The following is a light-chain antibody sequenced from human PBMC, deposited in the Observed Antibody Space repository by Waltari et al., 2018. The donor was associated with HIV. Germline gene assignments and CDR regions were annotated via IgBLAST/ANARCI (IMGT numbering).Light chain of an antibody. CDR3: CSYAGSNNWV. Sequence: QSALTQPPSASGSAGQSVTISCTGTSSDVGGYNYVSWYQQHPGKAPKLMIFEVSERPSGVPDHFSGSKSGSTASLTVSWLQAEDEADYFCCSYAGSNNWVFGGGTNLTVL. V-gene: IGLV2-8*01. J-gene: IGLJ2*01. CDR1: SSDVGGYNY. CDR2: EVS.